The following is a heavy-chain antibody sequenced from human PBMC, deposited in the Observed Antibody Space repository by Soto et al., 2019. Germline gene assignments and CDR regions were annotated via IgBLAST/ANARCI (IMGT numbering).Heavy chain of an antibody. D-gene: IGHD6-19*01. CDR2: IYDSGST. CDR1: GGSINSYY. Sequence: QVQLLESGPGLVKPSETLSLTCTVSGGSINSYYWSWIRQPPGQGLEWIGYIYDSGSTNYNPSLTSRATISVDTSKNQFTLKLSSVTAADTAVYYCARVPWQWLGGYAFDIWGQGTMVTVSS. CDR3: ARVPWQWLGGYAFDI. J-gene: IGHJ3*02. V-gene: IGHV4-59*01.